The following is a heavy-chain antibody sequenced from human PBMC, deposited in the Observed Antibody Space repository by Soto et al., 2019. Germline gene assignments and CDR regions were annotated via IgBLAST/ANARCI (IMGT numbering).Heavy chain of an antibody. Sequence: TFSSYSMNEVRQAPGKGLECVSSISSSSSYIYYADSVKGRFTSSRDNAKNSLYLQMNSLRAEDPAVYYCARDRGREEDIVVVPAAMWGWTWFDSWGQGTLVTVSS. V-gene: IGHV3-21*01. J-gene: IGHJ5*01. CDR1: TFSSYS. CDR3: ARDRGREEDIVVVPAAMWGWTWFDS. D-gene: IGHD2-2*01. CDR2: ISSSSSYI.